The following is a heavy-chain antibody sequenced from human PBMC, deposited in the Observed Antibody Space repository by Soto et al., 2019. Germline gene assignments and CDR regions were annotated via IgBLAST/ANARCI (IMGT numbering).Heavy chain of an antibody. V-gene: IGHV1-3*01. Sequence: QVPLVQSGAEVKEPGASVRVSCKASGYTFTSHTLHWARQAPGQGLEWMGWIIVSNGSPRYAPQFQGRVTFGRDTSATTAYMELSSLTSEDTAVYYCASEPEDGAPGDYWGKGTLVVVSS. CDR2: IIVSNGSP. J-gene: IGHJ4*02. CDR3: ASEPEDGAPGDY. CDR1: GYTFTSHT. D-gene: IGHD1-26*01.